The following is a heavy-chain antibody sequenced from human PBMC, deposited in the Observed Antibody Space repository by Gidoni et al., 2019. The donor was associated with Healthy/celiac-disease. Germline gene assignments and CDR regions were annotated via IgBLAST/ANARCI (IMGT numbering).Heavy chain of an antibody. CDR1: GFTFSSNA. CDR3: AKDGEYYYDSSGAIDP. V-gene: IGHV3-23*01. J-gene: IGHJ5*02. CDR2: ISGSGGST. Sequence: EVQLLESGGGVVQPGGSLRLSCAASGFTFSSNAMSWVRQAPGKGLEWVSAISGSGGSTYYADSVKGRFTISRDNSKNTLYLQMNSLRAEDTAVYYCAKDGEYYYDSSGAIDPWGQGTLVTVSS. D-gene: IGHD3-22*01.